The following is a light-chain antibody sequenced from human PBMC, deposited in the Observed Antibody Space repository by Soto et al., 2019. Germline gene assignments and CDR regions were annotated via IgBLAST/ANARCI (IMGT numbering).Light chain of an antibody. V-gene: IGKV1-39*01. CDR3: QQGYTYPFT. CDR2: TAS. Sequence: DIQMTQSPSSLSASVGERVTITCRASQNINSYLNWYQQNPGKAPNLLIYTASTLQSGVPSRFSGSRSGTDFTLTIDSLQPEDFATYYCQQGYTYPFTFGQGTRLEI. CDR1: QNINSY. J-gene: IGKJ5*01.